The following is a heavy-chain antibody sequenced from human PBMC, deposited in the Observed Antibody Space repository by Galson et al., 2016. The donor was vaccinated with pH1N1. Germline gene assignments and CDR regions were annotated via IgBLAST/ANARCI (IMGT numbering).Heavy chain of an antibody. D-gene: IGHD2-21*01. J-gene: IGHJ3*02. CDR2: IFYTGTT. CDR3: ARPVAPHYGGFYKPDAFDI. V-gene: IGHV4-39*01. Sequence: LSLTCTVSGGSISTSSYYWGWLRQPPGKGLEWIGTIFYTGTTSYTPSLLSRVSISIDTSKNQFSLNLTSLSASDTAVYYCARPVAPHYGGFYKPDAFDIWGQGTMVTVSS. CDR1: GGSISTSSYY.